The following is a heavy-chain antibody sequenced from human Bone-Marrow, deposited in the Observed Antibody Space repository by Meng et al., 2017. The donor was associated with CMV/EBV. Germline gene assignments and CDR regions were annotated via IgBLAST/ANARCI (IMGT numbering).Heavy chain of an antibody. J-gene: IGHJ4*02. CDR1: GYTFTSYD. Sequence: ASVKVSCKASGYTFTSYDINWVRQAPGQGLEWMGWISAYNGNTNYAQKLQGRVTMTTDTSTSTAYMELRSLRSDDTAVYYCARVEINHSSSWYGDIINYFDYWGQGTRVTVSS. V-gene: IGHV1-18*01. D-gene: IGHD6-13*01. CDR2: ISAYNGNT. CDR3: ARVEINHSSSWYGDIINYFDY.